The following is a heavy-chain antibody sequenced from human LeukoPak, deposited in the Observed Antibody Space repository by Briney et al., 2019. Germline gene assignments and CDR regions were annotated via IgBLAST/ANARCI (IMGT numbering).Heavy chain of an antibody. Sequence: ASVKVSCKASGYTFTGYYMHWVRQAPGQGLEWMGWINPNSGGTNYAQKFQGRVTMTRDTSISTAYMELSRLRSDDTAVYYCARDYDLSRGYYDSSGYYYGGGNNWFDPWGQGTLVTVSS. CDR1: GYTFTGYY. D-gene: IGHD3-22*01. CDR2: INPNSGGT. V-gene: IGHV1-2*02. CDR3: ARDYDLSRGYYDSSGYYYGGGNNWFDP. J-gene: IGHJ5*02.